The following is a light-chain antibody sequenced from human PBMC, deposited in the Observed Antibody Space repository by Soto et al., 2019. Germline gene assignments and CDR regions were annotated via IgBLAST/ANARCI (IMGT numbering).Light chain of an antibody. J-gene: IGKJ4*02. V-gene: IGKV2-28*01. CDR2: LGS. CDR3: QQYKNWPRT. Sequence: DIVMTQSPLSLPVTPGEPASISCRSSQSLLHSNGYNYLDWYLQKPGQSPQLLIYLGSNRASGVPDRFSGSGSGTDFTLKISRVEAEDVGVYYCQQYKNWPRTFGRGTKVDI. CDR1: QSLLHSNGYNY.